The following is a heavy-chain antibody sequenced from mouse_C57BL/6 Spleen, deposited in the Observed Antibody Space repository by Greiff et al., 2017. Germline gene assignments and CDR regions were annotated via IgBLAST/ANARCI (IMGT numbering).Heavy chain of an antibody. J-gene: IGHJ4*01. D-gene: IGHD5-1*01. CDR1: GFSFNTYA. V-gene: IGHV10-1*01. Sequence: EVQLVESGGGLVQPKGSLKLSCAASGFSFNTYAMNWVRQAPGKGLEWVARIRSKINNYETNYADSVKDRFTISRDDSECMLYLQMNNLKTEDTAMYYCVRLDFTSCAMDYWNRGTSVTVSS. CDR2: IRSKINNYET. CDR3: VRLDFTSCAMDY.